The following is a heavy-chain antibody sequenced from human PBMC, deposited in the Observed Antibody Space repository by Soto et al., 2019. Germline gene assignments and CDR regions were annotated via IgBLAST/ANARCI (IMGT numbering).Heavy chain of an antibody. CDR1: GFTFDNHD. CDR3: ARGLLGPGDYYYGMDV. Sequence: GGSLRLSCAASGFTFDNHDMHWVRQATGKGLEWVSGIGVLGDTYYPGSVNGRFTISRENAKNSLYLQINDLRAGDTAVYYCARGLLGPGDYYYGMDVWGQGTTVTVSS. J-gene: IGHJ6*02. CDR2: IGVLGDT. V-gene: IGHV3-13*01. D-gene: IGHD7-27*01.